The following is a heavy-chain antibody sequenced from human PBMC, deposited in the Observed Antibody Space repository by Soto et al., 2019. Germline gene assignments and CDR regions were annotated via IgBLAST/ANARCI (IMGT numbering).Heavy chain of an antibody. Sequence: QVQLQESGPGLVKPSQTLSLTCTVSGGSISSGGYYWSWIRQHPEKGLEWIGHIYHSGNTYYNPSLKSRVTISVDTSKNQFSLKLSSVTAADTAVYYCARDASTSWHYLDYWGQGTPVTVSS. V-gene: IGHV4-31*03. D-gene: IGHD6-13*01. CDR3: ARDASTSWHYLDY. CDR1: GGSISSGGYY. J-gene: IGHJ4*02. CDR2: IYHSGNT.